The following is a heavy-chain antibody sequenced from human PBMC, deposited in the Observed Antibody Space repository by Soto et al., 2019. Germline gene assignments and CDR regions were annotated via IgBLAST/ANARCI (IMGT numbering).Heavy chain of an antibody. D-gene: IGHD2-15*01. CDR3: ARVGGVCSGGSCSAYYGMDV. J-gene: IGHJ6*02. Sequence: GGSLRLSCAASGFTFSSYSMNWVRQAPGKGLEWVSSISSSSSYIYYADSVKGRFTISRDNAKNSLYLQMNSLRAEDTAVYYCARVGGVCSGGSCSAYYGMDVWGQGTTVTVSS. CDR1: GFTFSSYS. V-gene: IGHV3-21*01. CDR2: ISSSSSYI.